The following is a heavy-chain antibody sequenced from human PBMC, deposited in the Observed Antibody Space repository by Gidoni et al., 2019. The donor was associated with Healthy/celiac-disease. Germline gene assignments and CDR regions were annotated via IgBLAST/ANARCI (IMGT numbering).Heavy chain of an antibody. V-gene: IGHV4-34*01. CDR1: GGSFSGYY. Sequence: QVQLQQWGAGLLKPSETLSLTCAVYGGSFSGYYWSWIRQPPGKGLEWIGEINHSGSTNYNPSLKSRVTISVDTSKNQFSLKLSSVTAADTAVYYCARVDSSRFDYWGQGTLVTVPS. J-gene: IGHJ4*02. CDR3: ARVDSSRFDY. D-gene: IGHD6-13*01. CDR2: INHSGST.